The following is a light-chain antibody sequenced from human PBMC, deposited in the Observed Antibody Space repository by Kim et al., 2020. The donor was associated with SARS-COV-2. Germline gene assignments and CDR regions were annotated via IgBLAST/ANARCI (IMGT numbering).Light chain of an antibody. CDR1: SLRSYY. Sequence: SSELTQDPAVSVALGHTVRITCQGYSLRSYYASWYQQKPGQAPVLVIYGKNNRPSGIPDRFSGSSSGNTASLTITGAQAEDEADYYCNSRDSSGNHLVVFGGGTQLTVL. CDR3: NSRDSSGNHLVV. J-gene: IGLJ2*01. V-gene: IGLV3-19*01. CDR2: GKN.